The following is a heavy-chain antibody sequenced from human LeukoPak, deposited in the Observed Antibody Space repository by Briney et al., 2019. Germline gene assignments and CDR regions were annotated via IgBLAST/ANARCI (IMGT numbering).Heavy chain of an antibody. V-gene: IGHV3-13*01. CDR3: ARAYYYGSGSHYYFDY. D-gene: IGHD3-10*01. CDR1: GFTFSTYD. J-gene: IGHJ4*02. Sequence: GGSLRLSCAASGFTFSTYDMHWVRQATGKGLEWVSAIGTAGDTYYPGSVKGRFTISRENARNSLYLQMNSLTAGDTAVYYCARAYYYGSGSHYYFDYWGQGTLVTVSS. CDR2: IGTAGDT.